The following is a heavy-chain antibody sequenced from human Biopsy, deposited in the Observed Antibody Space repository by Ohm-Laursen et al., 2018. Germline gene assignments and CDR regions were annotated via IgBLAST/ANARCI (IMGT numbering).Heavy chain of an antibody. V-gene: IGHV1-46*01. CDR3: ARNTGWYGDLYYFDY. J-gene: IGHJ4*02. Sequence: ASVKVSCKLSGYSFTSYYMHWVRQAPGQGLEWMGMINPSGSTTSYPQIFQGRVTMTRDTSKSTVYMELSRLRSADTAVYFCARNTGWYGDLYYFDYWGQGTLVTVSS. D-gene: IGHD6-19*01. CDR1: GYSFTSYY. CDR2: INPSGSTT.